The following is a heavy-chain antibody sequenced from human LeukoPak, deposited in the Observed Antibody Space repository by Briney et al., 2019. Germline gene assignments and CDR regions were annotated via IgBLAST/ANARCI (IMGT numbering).Heavy chain of an antibody. CDR1: GFTFSDYS. Sequence: GGSLRLSCAASGFTFSDYSMNWVRQAPGKGLEWISYIGIDSGNTNYADSVKGRFTISGDKAKNSLYLQMNSLRAEDTAVYYCARESSSAQGLWGQGTLVTVSS. CDR3: ARESSSAQGL. V-gene: IGHV3-48*01. CDR2: IGIDSGNT. D-gene: IGHD6-13*01. J-gene: IGHJ4*02.